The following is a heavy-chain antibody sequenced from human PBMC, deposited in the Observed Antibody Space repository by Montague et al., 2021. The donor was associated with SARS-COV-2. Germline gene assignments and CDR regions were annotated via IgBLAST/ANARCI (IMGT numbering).Heavy chain of an antibody. CDR1: GFTFSNYD. J-gene: IGHJ3*02. V-gene: IGHV3-48*03. Sequence: SLRLSCAASGFTFSNYDMNWVRQAPGQGPEWISYISTSAYTQSYAGSVKGRFTISRDNGKNSLYLQMNSLRVEDTAVYYCTSDYRSIVGDGLDIWGQGTKVTVSS. CDR2: ISTSAYTQ. D-gene: IGHD3-16*02. CDR3: TSDYRSIVGDGLDI.